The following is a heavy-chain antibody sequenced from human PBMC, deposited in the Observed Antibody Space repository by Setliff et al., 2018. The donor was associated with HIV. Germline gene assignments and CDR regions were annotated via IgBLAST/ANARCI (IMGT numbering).Heavy chain of an antibody. CDR2: ISAYNGNT. CDR3: ARDPPSSGWYRADY. J-gene: IGHJ4*02. D-gene: IGHD6-19*01. V-gene: IGHV1-18*01. CDR1: GYTFTSYG. Sequence: GASVKVSCKASGYTFTSYGISWVRQAPGQGLEWMGWISAYNGNTDYAQKLQGRVTLTTDTSTSTAYMELRSLRSDGTAVYYCARDPPSSGWYRADYWGQGTLVTVSS.